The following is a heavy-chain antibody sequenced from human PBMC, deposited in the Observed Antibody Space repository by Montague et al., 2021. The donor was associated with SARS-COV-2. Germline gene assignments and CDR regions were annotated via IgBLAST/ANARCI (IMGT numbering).Heavy chain of an antibody. V-gene: IGHV4-39*01. CDR2: IYYSGST. CDR3: ARREGILTTYYVYGALDV. D-gene: IGHD3-9*01. CDR1: GGSISSGGYY. Sequence: SETLSLTCTVSGGSISSGGYYWGWIRQPPGKGLEWIGSIYYSGSTYYNPSLKSRVTISVDTSKNQFSLKLSSVTAADTAVYYCARREGILTTYYVYGALDVWGQGAMVTVSS. J-gene: IGHJ6*02.